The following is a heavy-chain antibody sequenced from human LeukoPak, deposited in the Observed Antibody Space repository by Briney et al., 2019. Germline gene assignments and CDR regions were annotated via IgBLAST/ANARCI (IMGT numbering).Heavy chain of an antibody. D-gene: IGHD4-23*01. CDR3: ARNYGGNRSFDI. CDR2: INPSGGST. CDR1: GYTFTSYY. Sequence: APVKVSCKASGYTFTSYYMHWVRQAPGQGLEWMGIINPSGGSTSYAQKFQGRVTMTRDTSTSTVYMELSSLRSEDTAVYYCARNYGGNRSFDIWGQGTMVTVSS. V-gene: IGHV1-46*01. J-gene: IGHJ3*02.